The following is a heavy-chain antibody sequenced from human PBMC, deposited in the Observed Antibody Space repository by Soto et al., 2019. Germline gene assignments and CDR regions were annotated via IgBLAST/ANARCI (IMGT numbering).Heavy chain of an antibody. J-gene: IGHJ4*02. V-gene: IGHV4-4*02. CDR3: ARDGAAAGTIDY. Sequence: KTSETLSLTCAVSGGSISSSNWWSWVRQPPGKGLEWIGEIYHSGSTNYNPSLKSRVTISVDKSKNQFSLKLSSVTAADTAVYYCARDGAAAGTIDYWGQGTLVTVSS. CDR2: IYHSGST. CDR1: GGSISSSNW. D-gene: IGHD6-13*01.